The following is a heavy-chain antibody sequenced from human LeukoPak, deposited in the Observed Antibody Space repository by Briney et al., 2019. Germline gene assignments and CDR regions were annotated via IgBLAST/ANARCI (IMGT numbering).Heavy chain of an antibody. J-gene: IGHJ4*02. CDR3: ARDYYDFWSGYRGSYFDY. CDR2: ISSSSSYI. V-gene: IGHV3-21*01. Sequence: PGGSLRLSCAASGFTFSSYSMNWVRQAPGKGLEWVSSISSSSSYIYYADSVKGRFTISRDNAKNSLYLQMNSLRAEDTAVYYCARDYYDFWSGYRGSYFDYWGQGTLVTVSS. CDR1: GFTFSSYS. D-gene: IGHD3-3*01.